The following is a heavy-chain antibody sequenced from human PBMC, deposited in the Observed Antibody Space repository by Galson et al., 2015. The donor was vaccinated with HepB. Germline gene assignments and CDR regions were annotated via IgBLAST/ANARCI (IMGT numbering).Heavy chain of an antibody. J-gene: IGHJ3*02. Sequence: ETLSLTCTVSGGSISSSSYYWGWIRQPPGKGLEWIGSIYYSGSTYYNPSLKSRVTISVDTSKNQFSLKLSSVTAADTAVYYCARRRLGAFDIWGQGTMVTVSS. V-gene: IGHV4-39*07. CDR2: IYYSGST. D-gene: IGHD3-16*01. CDR1: GGSISSSSYY. CDR3: ARRRLGAFDI.